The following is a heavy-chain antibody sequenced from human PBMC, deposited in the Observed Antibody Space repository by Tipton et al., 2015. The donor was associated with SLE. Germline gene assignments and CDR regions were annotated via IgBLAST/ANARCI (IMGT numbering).Heavy chain of an antibody. D-gene: IGHD2-2*01. V-gene: IGHV4-31*02. CDR1: GVSMTKGEDY. Sequence: LRLSCDVSGVSMTKGEDYWTWIRQQPGKGLEWIGYIHHSGRTYYNPSLKSRLTISEDTSKNQFSLRLRSVTAADTATYYCARKRVVPAASGFDSWGQGTLVIVSS. CDR2: IHHSGRT. CDR3: ARKRVVPAASGFDS. J-gene: IGHJ4*02.